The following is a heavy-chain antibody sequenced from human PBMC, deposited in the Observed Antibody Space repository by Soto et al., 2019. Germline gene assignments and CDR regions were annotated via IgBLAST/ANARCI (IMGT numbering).Heavy chain of an antibody. CDR3: ARPLRERWRVHPGAAAFDI. CDR2: ISAYNGNT. J-gene: IGHJ3*02. CDR1: GYTFTSYG. D-gene: IGHD6-19*01. V-gene: IGHV1-18*01. Sequence: ASVKVSCKASGYTFTSYGISWVRQAPGQGLEWMGWISAYNGNTNYAQKLQGRVTMTTDASTSTAYMELRSLRSDDTAVYYCARPLRERWRVHPGAAAFDIWAQGTMVPVSS.